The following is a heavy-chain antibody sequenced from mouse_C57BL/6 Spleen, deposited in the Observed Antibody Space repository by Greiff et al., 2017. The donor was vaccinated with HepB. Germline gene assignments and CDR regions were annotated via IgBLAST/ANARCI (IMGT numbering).Heavy chain of an antibody. CDR2: SYPGSGST. Sequence: QVQLQQPGAELVKPGASVKMSCKASGYTFTSYWITWVKQRPGQGLEWIGDSYPGSGSTNYNEKFKCKATLTVDTSSSTAYMQLSSLTSEDSAVYYCARGGDYDVLYFDYWGQGTTLTVSS. CDR3: ARGGDYDVLYFDY. V-gene: IGHV1-55*01. D-gene: IGHD2-4*01. J-gene: IGHJ2*01. CDR1: GYTFTSYW.